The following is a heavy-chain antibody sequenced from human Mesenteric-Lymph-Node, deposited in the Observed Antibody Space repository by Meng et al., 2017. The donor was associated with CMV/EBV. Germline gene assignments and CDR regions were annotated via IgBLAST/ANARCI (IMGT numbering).Heavy chain of an antibody. V-gene: IGHV3-30-3*01. D-gene: IGHD3-16*01. J-gene: IGHJ4*02. CDR1: GFTFSGYV. CDR3: ARGWGH. Sequence: GESLTISCAASGFTFSGYVMHWVRPAPDKGLAWVATISYDGTSQYYGDSVKGRFTVSRDNSRNTLYLQMNGLTPEDTAVYYCARGWGHWGQGTLVTVSS. CDR2: ISYDGTSQ.